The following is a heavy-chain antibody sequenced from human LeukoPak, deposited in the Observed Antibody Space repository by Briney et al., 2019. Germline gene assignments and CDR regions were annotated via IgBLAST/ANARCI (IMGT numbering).Heavy chain of an antibody. CDR1: GFTFSTYN. V-gene: IGHV3-48*01. J-gene: IGHJ4*02. Sequence: GGSLRLACAASGFTFSTYNMNWVRQAPVKGLEWVSYVSSRSTTISYADSMKGRFTISRDNGRNSLFLLMNSLRADDTAVYYCTRESITGDRDFDYWGQGTLITVSS. CDR2: VSSRSTTI. CDR3: TRESITGDRDFDY. D-gene: IGHD7-27*01.